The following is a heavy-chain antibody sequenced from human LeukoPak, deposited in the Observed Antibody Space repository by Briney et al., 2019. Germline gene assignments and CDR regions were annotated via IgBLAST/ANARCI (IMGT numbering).Heavy chain of an antibody. Sequence: SETLSLTCTVSGVSFSGSYWNWLRQPPGEGLEWIGYVSNSGSGRTKENPSKESRITMTVNTTKNQFSRKLSSVTAADTAVYYCAKWNGGRYHFASWGQGTLVTVSS. D-gene: IGHD1-26*01. CDR2: VSNSGSGRT. CDR3: AKWNGGRYHFAS. CDR1: GVSFSGSY. J-gene: IGHJ4*02. V-gene: IGHV4-59*01.